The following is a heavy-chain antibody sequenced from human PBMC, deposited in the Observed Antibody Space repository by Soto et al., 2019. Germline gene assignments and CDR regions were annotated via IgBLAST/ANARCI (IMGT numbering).Heavy chain of an antibody. CDR1: GFTFSSYW. J-gene: IGHJ6*02. CDR2: IKQDGSGK. CDR3: ARGQDRLEWLLPDYYYYGMDV. Sequence: PGGSLRLSCAASGFTFSSYWMSWVRQAPGKGLEWVANIKQDGSGKYYVDSVKGRFTISRDNAKNSLYLQMNSLRAEDTAVYYCARGQDRLEWLLPDYYYYGMDVWGQGTTVTVSS. D-gene: IGHD3-3*01. V-gene: IGHV3-7*05.